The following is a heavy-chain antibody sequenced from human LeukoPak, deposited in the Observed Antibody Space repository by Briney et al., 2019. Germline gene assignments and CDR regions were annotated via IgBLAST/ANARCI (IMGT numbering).Heavy chain of an antibody. Sequence: GGSLRLSCAASGFTVSNTYMSWVRKAPGKGLEWVSVIYSSGGTFYSESVKGRFTISRDYSKNTLYLQMNSLRVDDTAVYYCAKDSSGPAFWGQGTLVTVSS. V-gene: IGHV3-53*01. CDR3: AKDSSGPAF. J-gene: IGHJ4*02. CDR2: IYSSGGT. CDR1: GFTVSNTY. D-gene: IGHD6-19*01.